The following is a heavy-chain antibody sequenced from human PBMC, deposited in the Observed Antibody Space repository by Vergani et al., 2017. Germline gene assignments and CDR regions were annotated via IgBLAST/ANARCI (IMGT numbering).Heavy chain of an antibody. CDR2: ISYDGSNK. D-gene: IGHD6-19*01. CDR3: AREVAAVAGIDY. CDR1: GFTFSSYA. J-gene: IGHJ4*02. Sequence: QVQLVESGGGVVQPGRSLRLSCAASGFTFSSYAMHWVRQAPGKGLEWVAVISYDGSNKYYADSVKGRFTISRDNSKNTLYLQMNSLRAEDTAVYYRAREVAAVAGIDYWGQGTLVTVSS. V-gene: IGHV3-30-3*01.